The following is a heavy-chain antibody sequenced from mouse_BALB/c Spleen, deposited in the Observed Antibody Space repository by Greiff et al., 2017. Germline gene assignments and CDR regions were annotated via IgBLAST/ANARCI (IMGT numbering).Heavy chain of an antibody. D-gene: IGHD2-4*01. J-gene: IGHJ4*01. CDR3: AREDYDYDGGYAMDY. Sequence: EVNVVESGGGLVQPGGSLKLSCAASGFTFSSYGMSWVRQTPDKRLELVATINSNGGSTYYPDSVKGRFTISRDNAKNTLYLQMSSLKSEDTAMYYCAREDYDYDGGYAMDYWGQGTSVTVSS. CDR1: GFTFSSYG. V-gene: IGHV5-6-3*01. CDR2: INSNGGST.